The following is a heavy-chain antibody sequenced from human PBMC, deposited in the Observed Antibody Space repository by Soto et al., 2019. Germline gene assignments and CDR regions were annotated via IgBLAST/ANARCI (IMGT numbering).Heavy chain of an antibody. Sequence: GESLKISCKGSGYSFTSYWIGWVRQMPGKGLEWMGIIYPGDSDTRYSPSFQGQVTISADKSISTAYLQWSSPKASDTAMYYCAGGGVRGVITRTRDYYGMDVWGQGTTVTVSS. CDR1: GYSFTSYW. V-gene: IGHV5-51*01. J-gene: IGHJ6*02. CDR3: AGGGVRGVITRTRDYYGMDV. CDR2: IYPGDSDT. D-gene: IGHD3-10*01.